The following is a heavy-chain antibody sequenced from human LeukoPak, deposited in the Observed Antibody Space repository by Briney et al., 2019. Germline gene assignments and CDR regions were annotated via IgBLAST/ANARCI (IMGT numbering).Heavy chain of an antibody. Sequence: ASVKVSCKASRYTFTNYGISWVRQAPGQGLEWMGWISAYNGNTNYAQKLQGRVTMTTDTSTTTAYMELRSLRSDDTAVYYCARDGPYYGSGRGSAFGIWGQGTMVTVSS. V-gene: IGHV1-18*01. J-gene: IGHJ3*02. D-gene: IGHD3-10*01. CDR2: ISAYNGNT. CDR1: RYTFTNYG. CDR3: ARDGPYYGSGRGSAFGI.